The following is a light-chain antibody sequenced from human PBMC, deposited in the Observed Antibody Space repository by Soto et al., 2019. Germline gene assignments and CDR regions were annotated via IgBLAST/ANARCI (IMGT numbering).Light chain of an antibody. J-gene: IGKJ4*02. V-gene: IGKV1-39*01. CDR3: QQSYSTPLA. CDR1: QRISTS. CDR2: AAS. Sequence: DIQMTQSPSSLSASVGDTVTITCRASQRISTSLNWYQQKPGKSPKLLIYAASSLHSGVASRFSGRASGTEFPLTLSKLHPEDCANCDYQQSYSTPLAFGRGPKLDI.